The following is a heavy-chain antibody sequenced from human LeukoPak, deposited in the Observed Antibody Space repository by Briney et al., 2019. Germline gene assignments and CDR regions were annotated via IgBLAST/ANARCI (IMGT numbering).Heavy chain of an antibody. Sequence: ASVTVSFKGSGYTFTVYYMHWVRQAPGQGGEWMGWINTNSGGTNYAQKFQGRVTITRDTSISTAYMELSRLRSDDTAVYYCARASITIFGVVTSPPYYYYYMDVWGKGTTVTVSS. CDR3: ARASITIFGVVTSPPYYYYYMDV. D-gene: IGHD3-3*01. V-gene: IGHV1-2*02. J-gene: IGHJ6*03. CDR2: INTNSGGT. CDR1: GYTFTVYY.